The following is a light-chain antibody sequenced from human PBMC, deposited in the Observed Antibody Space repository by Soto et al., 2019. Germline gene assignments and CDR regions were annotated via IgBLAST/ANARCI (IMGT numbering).Light chain of an antibody. J-gene: IGKJ1*01. V-gene: IGKV1-39*01. CDR3: QQNYITPPWT. CDR2: AAS. Sequence: DIQMTQSPSSLSASVGDRVTITCRASQSISRFLNWYQQKSGKPPQLLIYAASSLQSGVPSRFSGGGSGADFALTISSLQPEDVATDYCQQNYITPPWTFGQGSKVEIK. CDR1: QSISRF.